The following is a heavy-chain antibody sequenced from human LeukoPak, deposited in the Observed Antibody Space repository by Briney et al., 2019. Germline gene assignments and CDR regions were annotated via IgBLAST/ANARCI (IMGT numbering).Heavy chain of an antibody. CDR3: VRDRELTY. Sequence: SETLSLTCTVSGGSITGYYWSWIRQPPGRGLEWIGYVHFSGTTSFNPSLKSRVTISVDTSKNQFSLKLTSVTAADTAVYYCVRDRELTYWGQGTLVTVSS. CDR2: VHFSGTT. D-gene: IGHD1-26*01. CDR1: GGSITGYY. J-gene: IGHJ4*02. V-gene: IGHV4-59*01.